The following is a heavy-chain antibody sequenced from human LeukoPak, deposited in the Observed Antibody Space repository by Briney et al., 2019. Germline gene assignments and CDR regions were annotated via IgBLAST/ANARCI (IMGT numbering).Heavy chain of an antibody. Sequence: PSETLSLTCTVSGGSISSYYWSWIRQPPGKGLECIGYIYYSGSTNYNPSLKSRVTISVDTSKNQFSLKLSSVTAADTAVYYCARDLRTGIVDYWGLGTLVTVSS. V-gene: IGHV4-59*01. CDR3: ARDLRTGIVDY. CDR1: GGSISSYY. D-gene: IGHD7-27*01. CDR2: IYYSGST. J-gene: IGHJ4*02.